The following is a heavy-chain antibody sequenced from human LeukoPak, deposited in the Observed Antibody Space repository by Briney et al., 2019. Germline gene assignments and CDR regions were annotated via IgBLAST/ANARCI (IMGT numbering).Heavy chain of an antibody. Sequence: GGSLRLSCAASGCTFSGSTMHWVRQASGKGRGWVGRIRNKANSYATAYVESVKGRFTISRDDSKNTVYLQMNSLKTEDTAVYYCTGQPNYGDYPNWGQGTLVTVSS. J-gene: IGHJ4*02. V-gene: IGHV3-73*01. CDR3: TGQPNYGDYPN. CDR2: IRNKANSYAT. CDR1: GCTFSGST. D-gene: IGHD4-17*01.